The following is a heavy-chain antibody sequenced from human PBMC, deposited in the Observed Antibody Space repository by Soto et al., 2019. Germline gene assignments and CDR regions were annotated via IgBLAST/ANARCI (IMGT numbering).Heavy chain of an antibody. V-gene: IGHV3-30*18. CDR3: AKDLLRVAVAAGYYGMDV. J-gene: IGHJ6*02. CDR1: GFNFSSYG. Sequence: PGGSLRVSCAAFGFNFSSYGMHRVRQDPGKGLEWVAVISYDGSNKYYADSVKGRFTISRDNSKNTLYLQMNSLRAEDTAVYYCAKDLLRVAVAAGYYGMDVWGQGTTVTVSS. CDR2: ISYDGSNK. D-gene: IGHD6-19*01.